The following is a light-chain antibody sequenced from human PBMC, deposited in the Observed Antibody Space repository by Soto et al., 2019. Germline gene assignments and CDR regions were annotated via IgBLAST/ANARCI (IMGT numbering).Light chain of an antibody. J-gene: IGKJ1*01. Sequence: AIQITRSPSSRSASVLYIFSITCLSSQDIRNDLGWYQQKPGKAPKLLIYAASSLQTGVPSRFSGSGSGTDFTLTISSLQPEDFATYYCLQDYRYPPWTFGQGTKVDIK. CDR1: QDIRND. CDR2: AAS. CDR3: LQDYRYPPWT. V-gene: IGKV1-6*01.